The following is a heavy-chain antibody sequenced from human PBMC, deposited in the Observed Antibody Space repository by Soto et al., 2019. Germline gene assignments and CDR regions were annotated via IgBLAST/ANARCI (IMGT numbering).Heavy chain of an antibody. V-gene: IGHV1-18*04. CDR1: GYTFTSYG. D-gene: IGHD6-13*01. Sequence: GASVKVSCKASGYTFTSYGITWVRQAPGQGLEWMGWISGYNGNTNYAQKVQGRVTMTKDTSTRTAYMELRGLRYDYTAVYYCAKGPGIAAPCDPWGQGTLVTVSS. CDR2: ISGYNGNT. CDR3: AKGPGIAAPCDP. J-gene: IGHJ5*02.